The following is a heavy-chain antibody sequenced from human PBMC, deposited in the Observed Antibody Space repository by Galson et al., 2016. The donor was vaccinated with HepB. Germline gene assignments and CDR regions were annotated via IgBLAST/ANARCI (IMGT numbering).Heavy chain of an antibody. D-gene: IGHD3-10*01. Sequence: SETLSLTCTVSDYSISNIYNWVWVRRPPGKGLEWIGTIFHSGSTYYNPSLKGRATISIDTSRNQFSLNLSSVTAADTAVYYCARELSDLYDSRSDAPPFHLDYGMHVWAWGPRSSSP. J-gene: IGHJ6*02. CDR3: ARELSDLYDSRSDAPPFHLDYGMHV. CDR1: DYSISNIYN. CDR2: IFHSGST. V-gene: IGHV4-38-2*02.